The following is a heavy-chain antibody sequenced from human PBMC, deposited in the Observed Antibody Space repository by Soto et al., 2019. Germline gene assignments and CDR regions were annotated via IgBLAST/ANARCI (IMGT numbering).Heavy chain of an antibody. CDR1: GGSFSGYY. D-gene: IGHD1-7*01. CDR3: ARFVSEAAPELAFDI. J-gene: IGHJ3*02. CDR2: INHSGST. V-gene: IGHV4-34*01. Sequence: SETLSLTCAVYGGSFSGYYWSWIRQPPGKGLEWIGEINHSGSTNYNPSLKSRVTISVDTSKNQFSLKLSSVTAADTAMYYCARFVSEAAPELAFDIWGQGTMVTVSS.